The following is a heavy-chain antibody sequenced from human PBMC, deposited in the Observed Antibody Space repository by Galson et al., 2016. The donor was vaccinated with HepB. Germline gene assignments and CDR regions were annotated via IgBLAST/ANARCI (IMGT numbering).Heavy chain of an antibody. Sequence: SLRLSCAVSGFTFSRSDMHWVRRAPGKGLEWVAVIWSDGSNRYYADSVQGRFTISRDNSKNTLFLQMNSLRAEDTAVYFCARDPHASGWAAYYFDAWGQGTLVTVSS. CDR2: IWSDGSNR. CDR1: GFTFSRSD. J-gene: IGHJ5*02. CDR3: ARDPHASGWAAYYFDA. V-gene: IGHV3-33*01. D-gene: IGHD6-19*01.